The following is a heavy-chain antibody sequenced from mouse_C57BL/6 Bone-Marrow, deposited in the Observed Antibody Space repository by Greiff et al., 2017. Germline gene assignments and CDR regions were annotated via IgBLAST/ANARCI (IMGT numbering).Heavy chain of an antibody. J-gene: IGHJ2*01. Sequence: QLQQPGAELVRPGSSVKLSCKASGYTFTSYWMDWVKQRPGQGLEWIGNIYPSDSETHYNQKFKDKATLTVDKSSSTAYMQLSSLTSEDSAVYYCASELGFDYWGQGTTLTVSS. CDR3: ASELGFDY. D-gene: IGHD4-1*01. V-gene: IGHV1-61*01. CDR1: GYTFTSYW. CDR2: IYPSDSET.